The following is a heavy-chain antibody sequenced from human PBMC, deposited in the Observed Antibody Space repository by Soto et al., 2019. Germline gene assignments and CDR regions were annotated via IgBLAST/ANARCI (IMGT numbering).Heavy chain of an antibody. CDR2: IYYSGST. CDR3: AREGVFGSSSWYGSWFDP. V-gene: IGHV4-61*01. Sequence: SETLSLTCTVSGGSVSRGSYYWSWIRQPQGKGLEWIGYIYYSGSTNYNPSLKSRVTISVDTSKNQFSLKLSSVTAADTAVYYCAREGVFGSSSWYGSWFDPWGQGTLVTVSS. J-gene: IGHJ5*02. D-gene: IGHD6-13*01. CDR1: GGSVSRGSYY.